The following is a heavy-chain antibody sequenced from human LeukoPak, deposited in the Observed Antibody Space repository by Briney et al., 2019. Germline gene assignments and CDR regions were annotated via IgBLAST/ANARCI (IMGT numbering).Heavy chain of an antibody. D-gene: IGHD1-1*01. CDR2: VSYSGRT. J-gene: IGHJ4*02. CDR3: ARHERGAENLDY. Sequence: KTSETLSLTCTVSGASISNYYWSWIRRPPGKGLECIGYVSYSGRTNHNPSLKSRVTISADTSKNQFSLKLTSVTAADTAVYYCARHERGAENLDYWGQGTLVTVSS. CDR1: GASISNYY. V-gene: IGHV4-59*08.